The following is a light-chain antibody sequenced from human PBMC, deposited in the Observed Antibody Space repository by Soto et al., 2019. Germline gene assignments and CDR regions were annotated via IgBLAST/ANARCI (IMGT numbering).Light chain of an antibody. CDR2: EVS. CDR3: SSYTTSTTRII. Sequence: QSALTQPASVSGSPGQSITISCTGTASDVGTNNYVSWYQQYPGKAPQLIIYEVSNRPSGVSNRFSGSKSGNTASLTISGLQAEDEADYYCSSYTTSTTRIIFGGGTKLTVL. V-gene: IGLV2-14*01. CDR1: ASDVGTNNY. J-gene: IGLJ2*01.